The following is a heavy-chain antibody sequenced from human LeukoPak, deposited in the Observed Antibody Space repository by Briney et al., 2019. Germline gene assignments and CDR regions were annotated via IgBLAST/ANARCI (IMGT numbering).Heavy chain of an antibody. J-gene: IGHJ4*02. CDR2: IRDDGSAK. D-gene: IGHD1-1*01. V-gene: IGHV3-7*01. CDR3: ARIQLYNGDFDS. Sequence: PGGSLRLSCAASGFTFNNYWMTWVRQAPGKGLEWVASIRDDGSAKYYVDSVKGRFTISRDDAKNSLSLQMNSLRAEDTATYYCARIQLYNGDFDSWGQGTLVTVSS. CDR1: GFTFNNYW.